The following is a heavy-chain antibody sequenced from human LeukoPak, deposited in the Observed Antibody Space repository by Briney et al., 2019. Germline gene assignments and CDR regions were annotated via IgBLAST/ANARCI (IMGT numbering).Heavy chain of an antibody. CDR3: GRKAGDCGGGSCYSIDY. V-gene: IGHV1-69*05. Sequence: GASVKVSCKAFGGSFSSEAISWVRQAPGQGLEWMGGIIPIFGTANYAQKFQGRVTITTDESTSTAYMEESSLRSEDTAVYYCGRKAGDCGGGSCYSIDYWGQGTLVTVSS. D-gene: IGHD2-15*01. CDR2: IIPIFGTA. CDR1: GGSFSSEA. J-gene: IGHJ4*02.